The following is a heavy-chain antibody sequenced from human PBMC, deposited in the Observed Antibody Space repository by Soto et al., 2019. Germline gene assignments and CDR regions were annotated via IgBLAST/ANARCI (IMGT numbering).Heavy chain of an antibody. Sequence: SETLSLTCTVSGGSISSYYWSWIRQPPGKGLEWIGYIYYSGSTNYNPSLKSRVTISVDTSKNQFSLKLSSVIAADTAVYYCARKDDSSGYYTFDYWGQGTLVTVSS. CDR2: IYYSGST. D-gene: IGHD3-22*01. J-gene: IGHJ4*02. V-gene: IGHV4-59*01. CDR1: GGSISSYY. CDR3: ARKDDSSGYYTFDY.